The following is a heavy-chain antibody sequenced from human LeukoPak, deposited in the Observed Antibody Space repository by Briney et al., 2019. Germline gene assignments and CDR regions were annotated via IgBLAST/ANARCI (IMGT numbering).Heavy chain of an antibody. CDR2: INPNSGGT. CDR3: ARRYCSGGTCYSDY. J-gene: IGHJ4*02. CDR1: GYTFTGCY. V-gene: IGHV1-2*02. D-gene: IGHD2-15*01. Sequence: ASVKVSCKASGYTFTGCYMHWVRQAPGQGLEWMGWINPNSGGTIFAQKFQGRVTMTRDTSISTAYMELNSLKSDDTAMYYCARRYCSGGTCYSDYWGQGTLVTVSS.